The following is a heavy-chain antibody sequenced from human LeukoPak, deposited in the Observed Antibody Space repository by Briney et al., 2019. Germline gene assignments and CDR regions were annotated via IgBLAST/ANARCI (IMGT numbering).Heavy chain of an antibody. CDR1: GFTFSSYS. CDR3: ARAGEYSSSSLGRPYYYYYMDV. V-gene: IGHV3-21*01. J-gene: IGHJ6*03. Sequence: PGGPLRLSCAASGFTFSSYSMNWVRQAPGKGLEWISSISSSSSYIYHADSVKGRFTISRDNAKNSLYLQMNSLRAEDTAVYYCARAGEYSSSSLGRPYYYYYMDVWGKGTTVTVSS. CDR2: ISSSSSYI. D-gene: IGHD6-6*01.